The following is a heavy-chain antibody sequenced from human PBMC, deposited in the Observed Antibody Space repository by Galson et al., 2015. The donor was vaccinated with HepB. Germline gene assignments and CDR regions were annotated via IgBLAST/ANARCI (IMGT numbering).Heavy chain of an antibody. CDR1: GYTFTDYY. J-gene: IGHJ5*02. CDR3: ATRWRSGLIPFPFGP. V-gene: IGHV1-69-2*01. D-gene: IGHD3-3*01. CDR2: VDPEDGET. Sequence: VKVSCKVSGYTFTDYYMHWVQQAPGKGLEWMGLVDPEDGETIYAEKFQGRVTITADTSTDTAYMELSSLRSEDTAVYYCATRWRSGLIPFPFGPWGQGTLVTVSS.